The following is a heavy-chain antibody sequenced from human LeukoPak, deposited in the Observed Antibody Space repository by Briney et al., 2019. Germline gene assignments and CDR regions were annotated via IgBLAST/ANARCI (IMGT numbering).Heavy chain of an antibody. D-gene: IGHD2-2*01. CDR3: ARVLCSSTSCYDY. CDR1: GYTFTSYY. V-gene: IGHV1-46*01. J-gene: IGHJ4*02. Sequence: ASVKVSCKASGYTFTSYYMHWVRQAPGQGLEWMGIINPSGGSTNYAQKFQGRVTMTRDMSTSTAYMELSRLRSDDTAVYYCARVLCSSTSCYDYWGQGTLVTVSS. CDR2: INPSGGST.